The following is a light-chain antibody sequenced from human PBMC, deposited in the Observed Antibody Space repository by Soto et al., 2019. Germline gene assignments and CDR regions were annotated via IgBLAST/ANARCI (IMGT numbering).Light chain of an antibody. J-gene: IGLJ2*01. V-gene: IGLV2-14*03. CDR2: DVT. CDR1: SSDVGGYNY. CDR3: SSYTGSSTLV. Sequence: QSALTQPASVSGSPRQSITISCAGTSSDVGGYNYVSWYQQHPGKAPKLMIYDVTNRPSGVSNRFSGSKSGNTASLTISGLQAEYEADYYCSSYTGSSTLVFGGGTKLTVL.